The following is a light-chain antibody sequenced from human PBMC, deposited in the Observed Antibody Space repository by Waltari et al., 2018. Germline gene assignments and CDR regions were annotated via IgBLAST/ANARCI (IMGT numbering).Light chain of an antibody. V-gene: IGLV3-21*04. CDR2: YAS. CDR3: QVWDSSSDWV. Sequence: SYVLTQPPSVSVAPGTTARITCGGNNIGTKSVHWYQQKPGQAPVLVIYYASDRPSGIPERFSGSNSGNTATLTISRVEAGDEADYYCQVWDSSSDWVFGGGTKLTVL. J-gene: IGLJ3*02. CDR1: NIGTKS.